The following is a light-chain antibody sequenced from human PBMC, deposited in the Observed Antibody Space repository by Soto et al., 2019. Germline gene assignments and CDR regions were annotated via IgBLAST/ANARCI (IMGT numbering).Light chain of an antibody. CDR3: QQRSKWPGT. V-gene: IGKV3-11*01. Sequence: ETVLTQSPATLSLSPGDRATLSCRASQSVGSYLAWYQQKPGQAPRLLIYDASNRATGIPARFSGSGSGTDFTLTISSLEPEDFAVYYCQQRSKWPGTFGQGTKAESK. J-gene: IGKJ1*01. CDR1: QSVGSY. CDR2: DAS.